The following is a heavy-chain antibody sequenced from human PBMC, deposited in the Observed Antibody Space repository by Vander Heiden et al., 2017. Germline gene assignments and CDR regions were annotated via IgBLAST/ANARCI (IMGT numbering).Heavy chain of an antibody. Sequence: EVQLLESGGGLIQPGGSLRLSCAASGFTFSSYAINWVRQAPGKGLEWVPAISGSGGSTYYAESVKGRFTISRDNSKNTLYLQMNSLRAEDTAGYYCAKADQWLGLGFDYWGQGTLGTVSS. J-gene: IGHJ4*02. D-gene: IGHD6-19*01. V-gene: IGHV3-23*01. CDR1: GFTFSSYA. CDR3: AKADQWLGLGFDY. CDR2: ISGSGGST.